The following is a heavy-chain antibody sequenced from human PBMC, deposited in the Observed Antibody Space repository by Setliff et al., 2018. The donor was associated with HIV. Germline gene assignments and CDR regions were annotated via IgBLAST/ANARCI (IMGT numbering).Heavy chain of an antibody. V-gene: IGHV3-7*01. Sequence: GSLRLSCAASGFTFSTYWMSWVRQAPGKGLEWVANIKQDGSEKNYMDSVKGRFTISRDNSKNTLYLQMNSLRVEDTAVYYCAKDVCSGAYCYAYYYYGMDVWGQGTMVTVSS. J-gene: IGHJ6*02. CDR3: AKDVCSGAYCYAYYYYGMDV. CDR2: IKQDGSEK. CDR1: GFTFSTYW. D-gene: IGHD2-15*01.